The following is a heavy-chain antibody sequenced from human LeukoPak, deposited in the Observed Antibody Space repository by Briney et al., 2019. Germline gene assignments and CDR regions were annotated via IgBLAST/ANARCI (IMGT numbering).Heavy chain of an antibody. V-gene: IGHV3-21*01. CDR1: GFTFSSYS. Sequence: GGSLRLSCAASGFTFSSYSMNWVRQAAGKRLEWVSSISSSSSYIYYADSVKGRFTISRDNAKNSLYLQMNSLRAEDTAVYYCARDQEGYIWGSYRPYYFDYWGQGTLVTVSS. CDR2: ISSSSSYI. CDR3: ARDQEGYIWGSYRPYYFDY. J-gene: IGHJ4*02. D-gene: IGHD3-16*02.